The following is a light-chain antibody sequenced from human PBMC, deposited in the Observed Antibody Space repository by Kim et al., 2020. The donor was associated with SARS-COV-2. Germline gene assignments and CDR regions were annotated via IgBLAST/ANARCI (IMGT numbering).Light chain of an antibody. CDR1: SSDVGAYNY. J-gene: IGLJ2*01. V-gene: IGLV2-8*01. CDR3: SSYAGTNNYVV. CDR2: EVS. Sequence: QSVTISCSGTSSDVGAYNYVSWYQQHPGKAPKLMIYEVSKRPSGVPDRFSGSKSGNTASLTVSGLQAEDEADYYCSSYAGTNNYVVFGGGTQLTVL.